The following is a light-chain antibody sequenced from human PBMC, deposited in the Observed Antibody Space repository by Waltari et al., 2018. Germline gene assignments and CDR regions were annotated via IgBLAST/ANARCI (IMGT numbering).Light chain of an antibody. J-gene: IGLJ3*02. CDR3: VTWDDSLNGWV. Sequence: QSVVTQSPSASGAPGQRVTISCSGRHSNLGRNTVDWYQQLPGTAPKLLIFNNYQRPSGVPDRFSASKSGTSASLAISGLQSEDEAEYYCVTWDDSLNGWVFGGGTKLAVV. V-gene: IGLV1-44*01. CDR2: NNY. CDR1: HSNLGRNT.